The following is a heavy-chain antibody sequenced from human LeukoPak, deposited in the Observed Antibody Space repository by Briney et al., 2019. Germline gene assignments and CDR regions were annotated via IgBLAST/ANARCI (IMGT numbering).Heavy chain of an antibody. D-gene: IGHD6-6*01. CDR2: ISGYSGNT. Sequence: GASVKVSCKTSGFTFSNYGISWMRQAPGQGLQWLGWISGYSGNTNYAQKFQGRVTMTTDTSTSTAYMELGGLRSDDTAVYYCAKDRSSSAREDWGQGTLVTVSS. V-gene: IGHV1-18*01. J-gene: IGHJ4*02. CDR3: AKDRSSSARED. CDR1: GFTFSNYG.